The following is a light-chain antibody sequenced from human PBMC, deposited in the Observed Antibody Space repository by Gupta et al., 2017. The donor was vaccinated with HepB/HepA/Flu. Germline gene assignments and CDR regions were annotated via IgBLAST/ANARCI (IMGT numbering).Light chain of an antibody. CDR1: GANIGASYD. Sequence: QSVLTQPPSVSGAPGQRVIISCTGSGANIGASYDVHWYQQLPGTAPKLLIYANNNRPSGVPDRFSGSKSGASASLTIKGLQAEDEAEYYCQYYDSRLSRFVFGGGTKITVL. CDR3: QYYDSRLSRFV. V-gene: IGLV1-40*01. CDR2: ANN. J-gene: IGLJ2*01.